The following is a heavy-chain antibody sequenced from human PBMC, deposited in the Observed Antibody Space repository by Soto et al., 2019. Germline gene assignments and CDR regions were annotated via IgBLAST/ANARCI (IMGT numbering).Heavy chain of an antibody. Sequence: GESLKISCKGSGYSFTSYWIGWVRQMPGKGLEWMGITYPGDSDTRYSPSFQGQVTISADKSISTAYLQWSSLKASDTAMYYCARYARTGMVPFDPWGQGTLVTVSS. CDR3: ARYARTGMVPFDP. CDR2: TYPGDSDT. CDR1: GYSFTSYW. V-gene: IGHV5-51*01. J-gene: IGHJ5*02. D-gene: IGHD3-10*01.